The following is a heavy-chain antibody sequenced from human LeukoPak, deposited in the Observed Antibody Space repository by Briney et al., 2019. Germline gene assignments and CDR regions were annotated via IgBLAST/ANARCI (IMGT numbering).Heavy chain of an antibody. CDR2: INPNSGGT. Sequence: ASVKVSCKASGYTFTSYDINWVRQATGQGLEWMGWINPNSGGTTYAQKFQGRVTMTRDASISTAYMELSRLTSDDTAVYYCARDQVARDIVVVLTATGTIDYWGQGTLVTVSS. J-gene: IGHJ4*02. CDR1: GYTFTSYD. CDR3: ARDQVARDIVVVLTATGTIDY. D-gene: IGHD2-15*01. V-gene: IGHV1-2*02.